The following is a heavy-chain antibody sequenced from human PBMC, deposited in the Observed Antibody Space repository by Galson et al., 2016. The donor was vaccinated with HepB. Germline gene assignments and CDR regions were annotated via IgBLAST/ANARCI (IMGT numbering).Heavy chain of an antibody. D-gene: IGHD4-17*01. CDR1: GDFISSSNW. CDR3: ARCEFGDPFDY. CDR2: IYNNGNT. J-gene: IGHJ4*02. V-gene: IGHV4/OR15-8*02. Sequence: SETLSLTCDVSGDFISSSNWWSWVRQSPGKGLEWIGEIYNNGNTNYNPSLKGRATMSIDKSKNNFSLKVTSVTAADTALYYCARCEFGDPFDYWGRGILVTVAS.